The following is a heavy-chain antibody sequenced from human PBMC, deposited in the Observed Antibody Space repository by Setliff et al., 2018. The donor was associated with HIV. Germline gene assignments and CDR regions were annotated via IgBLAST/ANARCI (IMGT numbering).Heavy chain of an antibody. Sequence: TSETLSLTCSVSGVSISNGVYFWSWLRQHPGKGLEWVGYIYYSGDTYYNPSLKSRVTISVDTSENRFSLTLNSVTAADTAVYYCATAMAAIRQDAFDIWGLGTRVTVSS. CDR1: GVSISNGVYF. J-gene: IGHJ3*02. V-gene: IGHV4-31*03. CDR2: IYYSGDT. D-gene: IGHD6-19*01. CDR3: ATAMAAIRQDAFDI.